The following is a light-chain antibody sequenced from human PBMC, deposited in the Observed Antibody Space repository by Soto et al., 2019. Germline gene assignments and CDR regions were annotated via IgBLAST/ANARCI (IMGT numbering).Light chain of an antibody. CDR1: QRISSW. CDR3: QLYNSYYT. CDR2: DAS. J-gene: IGKJ2*01. Sequence: DIQMTQSPSTLSASVGDRVTITCRASQRISSWLAWYQQKPGKAPKLLIYDASSLESGVPSRFSGSGSGAEFPLTISCLQPDDSATYYRQLYNSYYTFGQGTKLEIK. V-gene: IGKV1-5*01.